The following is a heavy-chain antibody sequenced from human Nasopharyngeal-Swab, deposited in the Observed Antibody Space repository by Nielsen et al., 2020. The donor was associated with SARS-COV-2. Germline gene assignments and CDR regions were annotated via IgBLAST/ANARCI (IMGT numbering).Heavy chain of an antibody. V-gene: IGHV4-59*11. CDR2: ISHNSGT. Sequence: SETLSLTCTVSGVSISSQYWSWIRQPPGKGLEWIGYISHNSGTNYNPSLKSRVTMFMDTSKNQFSLKLRSVTAADTAVYSCAKEGATGWFDPWGQGTLVTVSS. CDR3: AKEGATGWFDP. J-gene: IGHJ5*02. CDR1: GVSISSQY.